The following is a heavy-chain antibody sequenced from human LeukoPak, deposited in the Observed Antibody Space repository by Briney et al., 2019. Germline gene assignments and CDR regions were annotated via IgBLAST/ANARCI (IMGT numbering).Heavy chain of an antibody. V-gene: IGHV4-34*01. D-gene: IGHD2-2*03. CDR2: INHSGST. CDR3: ARLDNGFTHAFDI. J-gene: IGHJ3*02. CDR1: GGSFSGYY. Sequence: SETLSLTCAVYGGSFSGYYWSWIRQPPGKGLEWIGEINHSGSTNYNPSLKSRVTISVDTSKNQFSLKLNSVTAADTAIYYYARLDNGFTHAFDIWGQGTMVTVSS.